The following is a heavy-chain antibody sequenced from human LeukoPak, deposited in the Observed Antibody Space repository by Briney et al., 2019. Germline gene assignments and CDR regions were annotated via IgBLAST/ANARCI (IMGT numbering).Heavy chain of an antibody. CDR2: INSDGSST. D-gene: IGHD6-25*01. CDR1: GFTFSSYW. Sequence: SGGSLRLSCAASGFTFSSYWMHWVRQAPGKGLVWVSRINSDGSSTSYADSVKGRFTISRDNAKNTLYLQMNSLRAEDTAVCYCARLGSQGGVAALDYWGQGTLVTVPS. J-gene: IGHJ4*02. V-gene: IGHV3-74*01. CDR3: ARLGSQGGVAALDY.